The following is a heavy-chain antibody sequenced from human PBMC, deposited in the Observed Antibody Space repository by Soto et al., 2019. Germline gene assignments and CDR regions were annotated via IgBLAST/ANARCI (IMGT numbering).Heavy chain of an antibody. Sequence: SLRLSCAASGFTFSSYWMTWVRQAPGKGLEWVANIKQDGSEKYYVDSVMGRFTISRDNAQNSLYLQMNSLRAEDTAIYYCASGTVVTTFFVLWGQGTLVTVSS. CDR2: IKQDGSEK. J-gene: IGHJ4*02. D-gene: IGHD2-21*02. CDR1: GFTFSSYW. V-gene: IGHV3-7*03. CDR3: ASGTVVTTFFVL.